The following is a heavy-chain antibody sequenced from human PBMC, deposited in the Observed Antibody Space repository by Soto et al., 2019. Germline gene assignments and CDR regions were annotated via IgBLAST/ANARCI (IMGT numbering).Heavy chain of an antibody. Sequence: SQTLSLTCAISGDSVSSDSAAWNWIRQSPSRGLELLGMTYYRSEWYNDYAVSVKSLITIDPDTSKNQFSLQLNSVTAEDTAVYYCARGEGYTYGPIGDGMDVWGQGTTVTVSS. J-gene: IGHJ6*02. CDR2: TYYRSEWYN. CDR3: ARGEGYTYGPIGDGMDV. D-gene: IGHD5-18*01. CDR1: GDSVSSDSAA. V-gene: IGHV6-1*01.